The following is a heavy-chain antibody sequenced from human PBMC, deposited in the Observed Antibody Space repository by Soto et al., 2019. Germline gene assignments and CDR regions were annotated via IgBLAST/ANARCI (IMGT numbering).Heavy chain of an antibody. Sequence: VRLSCAASGFTFSSYGMSWVRQAPGKGLEWVSSISGSGGSTYYADTVKGRFTISRDNSKNTLYLQMNSLRAEDPAVYYCAKASAPGGTYFPLWFWGQGTLGTVSS. CDR3: AKASAPGGTYFPLWF. J-gene: IGHJ4*02. CDR2: ISGSGGST. CDR1: GFTFSSYG. V-gene: IGHV3-23*01. D-gene: IGHD1-26*01.